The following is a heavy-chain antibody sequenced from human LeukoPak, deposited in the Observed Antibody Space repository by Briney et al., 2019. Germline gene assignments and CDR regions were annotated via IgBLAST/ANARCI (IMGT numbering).Heavy chain of an antibody. CDR2: ISAYNGNT. V-gene: IGHV1-18*01. CDR1: GYTFTSYG. Sequence: ASVKVSCKASGYTFTSYGISWVRQAPGQGLEWMGWISAYNGNTNYAQKLQGRVTMTTDTSTSTAYMELRSLRSDDTAVYYCAREASSSWYLFRPRSHPDAFDIWGQGTMVTVSS. D-gene: IGHD6-13*01. CDR3: AREASSSWYLFRPRSHPDAFDI. J-gene: IGHJ3*02.